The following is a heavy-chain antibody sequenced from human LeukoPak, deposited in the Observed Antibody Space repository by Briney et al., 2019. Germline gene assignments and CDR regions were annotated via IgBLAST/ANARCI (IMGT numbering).Heavy chain of an antibody. D-gene: IGHD3-22*01. V-gene: IGHV1-2*02. CDR3: ARDLDGSGYYVDY. CDR2: VHLNGGGT. Sequence: ASVKVSCTASGHIFTVDSIHWVRQAPGQGLEWLGWVHLNGGGTYRAQKFQGRVTMTRDTSTSTVYMELSSLRSEDTAVYYCARDLDGSGYYVDYWGQGTLVTVSS. CDR1: GHIFTVDS. J-gene: IGHJ4*02.